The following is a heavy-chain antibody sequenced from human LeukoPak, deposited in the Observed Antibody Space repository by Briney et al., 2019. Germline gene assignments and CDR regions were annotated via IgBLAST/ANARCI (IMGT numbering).Heavy chain of an antibody. D-gene: IGHD5-12*01. J-gene: IGHJ5*02. V-gene: IGHV3-21*01. Sequence: GGSLRLPCAASGFTFSSYSMNWVRQAPGKGLEWVSSISSSSSYIYYADSVKGRFTISRDNAKNSLYLQMNSLRAEDTAVYYCATVATGGYNWFDPWGQGTLVTVSS. CDR1: GFTFSSYS. CDR2: ISSSSSYI. CDR3: ATVATGGYNWFDP.